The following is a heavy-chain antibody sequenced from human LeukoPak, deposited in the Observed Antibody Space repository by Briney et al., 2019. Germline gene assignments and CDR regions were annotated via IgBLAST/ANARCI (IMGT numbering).Heavy chain of an antibody. V-gene: IGHV3-49*04. J-gene: IGHJ4*02. CDR1: GFAFGDFA. Sequence: TGGSLRLSCTASGFAFGDFAMNWVRQAPGKGLEWVGFIKTKLYGGTPEYAASVKGRFTISRDDSKAIAYLQMNSLKTEDTAVYYCTRDHRDDWNPGYYFDYWGQGTLVTVSS. D-gene: IGHD1-1*01. CDR2: IKTKLYGGTP. CDR3: TRDHRDDWNPGYYFDY.